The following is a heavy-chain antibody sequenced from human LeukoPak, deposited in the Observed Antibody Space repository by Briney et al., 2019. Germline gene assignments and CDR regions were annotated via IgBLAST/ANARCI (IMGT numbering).Heavy chain of an antibody. CDR1: GGSISSGSYY. D-gene: IGHD3-3*01. CDR3: ARALNYDFWSGHNGGCWFDP. J-gene: IGHJ5*02. V-gene: IGHV4-61*02. Sequence: PSQTLSLTCTVSGGSISSGSYYWSWIRQPAGKGLEWIGRIYTSGSTNYNPSLKSRVTISVDRSKNQFSLKLSSVTAADTAVYYCARALNYDFWSGHNGGCWFDPWGQGTLVTVSS. CDR2: IYTSGST.